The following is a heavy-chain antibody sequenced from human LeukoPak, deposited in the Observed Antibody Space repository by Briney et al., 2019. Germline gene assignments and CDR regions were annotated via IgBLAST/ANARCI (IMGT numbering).Heavy chain of an antibody. CDR3: ARDSSGWYAPVGGAFDI. V-gene: IGHV3-7*01. CDR1: GFTFSSYW. Sequence: PGGSLRLSCAASGFTFSSYWMSWVRQAPGKGLEWVANIKQDGSEKYYVDSVKGRFTISRDNAKNSLYLQMNSLRAEDTAVYYCARDSSGWYAPVGGAFDIWGQGTMVTVSS. CDR2: IKQDGSEK. D-gene: IGHD6-19*01. J-gene: IGHJ3*02.